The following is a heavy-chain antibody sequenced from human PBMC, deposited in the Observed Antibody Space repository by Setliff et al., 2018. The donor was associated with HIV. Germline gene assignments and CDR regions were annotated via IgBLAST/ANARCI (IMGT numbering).Heavy chain of an antibody. D-gene: IGHD3-10*01. J-gene: IGHJ3*02. Sequence: PGGSLRLSCAASGFNFKTYGMTWVRQAPGKGLDWVAHSGSSNHGIHYTASVQGRFTVSRDNANNLLFLQMNNLRDEDTALYYCAKGPSITMLRGESTFDIWGQGTMVTVSS. CDR1: GFNFKTYG. V-gene: IGHV3-48*02. CDR2: SGSSNHGI. CDR3: AKGPSITMLRGESTFDI.